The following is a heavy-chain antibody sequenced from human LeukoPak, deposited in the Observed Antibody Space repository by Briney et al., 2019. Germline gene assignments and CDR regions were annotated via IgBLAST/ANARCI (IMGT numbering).Heavy chain of an antibody. CDR3: GKVGMVATIDY. V-gene: IGHV3-23*01. CDR1: GFTFSSYA. Sequence: GGSLRLACAASGFTFSSYAMSWVRQAPGKGLEWVSAISGSGGSTYYADSVKGRFTISRDNSKNTLYLEMNSLRAEDTAVYYCGKVGMVATIDYWGQGALVSVSS. CDR2: ISGSGGST. D-gene: IGHD5-12*01. J-gene: IGHJ4*02.